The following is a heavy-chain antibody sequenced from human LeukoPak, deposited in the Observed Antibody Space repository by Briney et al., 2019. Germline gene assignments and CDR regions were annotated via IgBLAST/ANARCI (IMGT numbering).Heavy chain of an antibody. CDR1: GYTFTGYY. D-gene: IGHD6-13*01. CDR2: INPNSGGT. Sequence: ASVKVSCKASGYTFTGYYMHWVRQAPGQGLEWMGWINPNSGGTNYAQKFQGRVTMTRDTSISTAYMELSSLRSEDTAVYYCARIGGSSWYGGMDVWGKGTTVTVSS. V-gene: IGHV1-2*02. CDR3: ARIGGSSWYGGMDV. J-gene: IGHJ6*03.